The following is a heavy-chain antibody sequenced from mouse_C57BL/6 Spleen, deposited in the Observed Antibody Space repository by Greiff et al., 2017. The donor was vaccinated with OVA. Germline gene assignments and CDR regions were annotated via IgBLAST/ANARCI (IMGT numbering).Heavy chain of an antibody. Sequence: EVQLQQSGPELVKPGASVKIPCKASGYTFTDYNMDWVKQSHGKSLEWIGDINPNNGGTIYNQKFKGKATLTVDKSSSTAYMELRSLTSEETAVYYCARGYYGSSSFDYWGKGTTLTVSS. CDR3: ARGYYGSSSFDY. D-gene: IGHD1-1*01. V-gene: IGHV1-18*01. J-gene: IGHJ2*01. CDR1: GYTFTDYN. CDR2: INPNNGGT.